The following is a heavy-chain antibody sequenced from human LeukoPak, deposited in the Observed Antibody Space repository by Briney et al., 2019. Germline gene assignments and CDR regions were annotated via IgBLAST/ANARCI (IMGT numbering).Heavy chain of an antibody. J-gene: IGHJ4*02. Sequence: GGSLRLSCAASGFTFSSYWMSWVRQAPGKGLEWVANIKQDGSEKYYVDSVKGRFTISRDNSKNTLYLQMNNLRAEDTAVYYCASEGEVGSISTLEYWGQGTLVTVSS. D-gene: IGHD1-26*01. CDR3: ASEGEVGSISTLEY. CDR2: IKQDGSEK. V-gene: IGHV3-7*01. CDR1: GFTFSSYW.